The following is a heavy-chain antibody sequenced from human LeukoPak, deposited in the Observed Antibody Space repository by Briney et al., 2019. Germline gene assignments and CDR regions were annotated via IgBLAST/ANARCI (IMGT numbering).Heavy chain of an antibody. CDR3: ASGITMVRGVITL. J-gene: IGHJ4*02. V-gene: IGHV3-23*01. CDR2: ITGSGGST. CDR1: GFTFSSYA. D-gene: IGHD3-10*01. Sequence: GGSLRLSCAASGFTFSSYAMSWVRQAPGKGLEWVSAITGSGGSTHYADSVKGRFIISRDNSKNTLYLQMNSLRAEDTAVYYCASGITMVRGVITLWGQGTLVTVSS.